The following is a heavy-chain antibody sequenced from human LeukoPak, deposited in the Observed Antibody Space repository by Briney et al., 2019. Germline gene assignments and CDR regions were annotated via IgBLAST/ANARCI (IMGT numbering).Heavy chain of an antibody. Sequence: GGSLRLSCAASGFTFSSYSMNWVRQAPGKGLEWVSYISSSSSTIYYADSVKGRFTISRDNAKNSLYLQMNSLRAEDTAVYYCARDEKFYGPKYYFDYWGQGTLVTVSS. CDR1: GFTFSSYS. CDR3: ARDEKFYGPKYYFDY. J-gene: IGHJ4*02. CDR2: ISSSSSTI. D-gene: IGHD4-17*01. V-gene: IGHV3-48*04.